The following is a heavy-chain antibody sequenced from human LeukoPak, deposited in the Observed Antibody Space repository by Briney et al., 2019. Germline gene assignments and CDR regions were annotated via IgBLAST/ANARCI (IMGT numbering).Heavy chain of an antibody. V-gene: IGHV3-23*01. Sequence: PGASLRLSCAASGFTFSSYAMTWVRQAPGQGLQWVSTIKSGGGATYYADSVEGRFTISRDNSNSTLFLQMNSLRAEDTALYYCAKGVGYDYGDYLVLWGQGVLVTVSS. CDR2: IKSGGGAT. CDR1: GFTFSSYA. J-gene: IGHJ4*02. D-gene: IGHD4-17*01. CDR3: AKGVGYDYGDYLVL.